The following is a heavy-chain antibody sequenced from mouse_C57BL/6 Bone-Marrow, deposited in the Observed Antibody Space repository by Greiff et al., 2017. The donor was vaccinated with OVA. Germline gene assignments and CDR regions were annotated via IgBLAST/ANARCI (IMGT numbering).Heavy chain of an antibody. J-gene: IGHJ3*01. CDR1: GYTFTDHT. Sequence: QVQLQQSDAELVKPGASVKISCKVSGYTFTDHTIHWMKQRPEQGLEWIGYIYPRDGSTKYNEKFKGKATLTADKSSSTAYMQLHSLTSEDSAVYVWANYYCSCPWAYWGQGTLVTVSA. D-gene: IGHD1-1*01. CDR3: ANYYCSCPWAY. V-gene: IGHV1-78*01. CDR2: IYPRDGST.